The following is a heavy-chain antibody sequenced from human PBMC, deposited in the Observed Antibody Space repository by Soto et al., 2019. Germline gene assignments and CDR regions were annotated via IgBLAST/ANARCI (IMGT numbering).Heavy chain of an antibody. Sequence: EASVKVSCKASGYMFTTYAMHWVRQAPGQGLEWMGIINPSGGSTSYAQKFQGRVTMTRDTSTSTVYMELSSLRSEDTAVYYCARDNPYYGSGSYSYYFDYWGRGTLVTVSS. CDR3: ARDNPYYGSGSYSYYFDY. CDR2: INPSGGST. V-gene: IGHV1-46*03. J-gene: IGHJ4*02. CDR1: GYMFTTYA. D-gene: IGHD3-10*01.